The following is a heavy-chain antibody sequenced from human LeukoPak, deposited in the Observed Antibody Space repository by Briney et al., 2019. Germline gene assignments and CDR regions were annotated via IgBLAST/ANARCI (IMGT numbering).Heavy chain of an antibody. Sequence: ASVKVSCKASGYTFTSYYMHWVRQAPEQGLEWMGIINPSGGSTSYAQKFQGRVTITADESTSTAYMELSSLRSEDTAVYYCARLLYGSGSYRYWGQGTLVTVSS. J-gene: IGHJ4*02. CDR2: INPSGGST. CDR1: GYTFTSYY. V-gene: IGHV1-46*01. CDR3: ARLLYGSGSYRY. D-gene: IGHD3-10*01.